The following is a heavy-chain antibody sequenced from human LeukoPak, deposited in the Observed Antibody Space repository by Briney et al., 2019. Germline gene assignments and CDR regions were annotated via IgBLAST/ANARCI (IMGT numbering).Heavy chain of an antibody. CDR2: IGGSSSSI. Sequence: GGSLRLSCAAPEFTFSTYSMNWVRQAPGKGLEWVSSIGGSSSSIYYADSVRGRFTISRDNAKNSLFLQMNSLRAEDTAVYYCAREKSEAFDYWGQGTLVTVSS. CDR3: AREKSEAFDY. V-gene: IGHV3-21*01. CDR1: EFTFSTYS. J-gene: IGHJ4*02.